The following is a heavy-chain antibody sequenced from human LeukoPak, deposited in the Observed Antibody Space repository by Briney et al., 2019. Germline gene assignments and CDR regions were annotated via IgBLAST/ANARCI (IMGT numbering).Heavy chain of an antibody. CDR1: GGPISSGGYS. CDR2: IYYSGST. J-gene: IGHJ4*02. D-gene: IGHD3-10*01. V-gene: IGHV4-61*08. Sequence: SETLSLTCAVSGGPISSGGYSWSWIRQPPGKGLEWIGYIYYSGSTNYNPSLKSRVTISVDTSKNQFSLKLSSVTAADTAVYYCARQRSVSGSYYIFDKTPKEQYYFDYWGQGTLVTVSS. CDR3: ARQRSVSGSYYIFDKTPKEQYYFDY.